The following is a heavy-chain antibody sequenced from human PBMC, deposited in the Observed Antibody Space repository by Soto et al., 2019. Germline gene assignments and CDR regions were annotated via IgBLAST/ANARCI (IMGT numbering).Heavy chain of an antibody. J-gene: IGHJ5*02. D-gene: IGHD5-12*01. CDR1: GFTFSSYT. V-gene: IGHV3-30-3*01. CDR2: ISYHGSDK. Sequence: GVSLRLSCAASGFTFSSYTMHWVRQAPGKGLGWVALISYHGSDKYYADSVKGRFTISRDNSENTLYLQMNSLRAEDTAVYYRAREPYHGYKENTFEPWGQGTLVTVSS. CDR3: AREPYHGYKENTFEP.